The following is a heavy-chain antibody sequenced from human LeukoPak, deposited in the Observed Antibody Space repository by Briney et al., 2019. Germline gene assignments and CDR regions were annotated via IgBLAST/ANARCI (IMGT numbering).Heavy chain of an antibody. V-gene: IGHV1-8*01. CDR3: ARNTYYYGSGSYQDAFDI. CDR1: GYTFTSYD. D-gene: IGHD3-10*01. Sequence: ASVKVSCKASGYTFTSYDINWVRQATGQGLGWMGWMNPNSGNTGYAQKFQGRVTMTRSTPISTAYMELSSLRSEDTAVYYCARNTYYYGSGSYQDAFDIWGQGTMVTVSS. J-gene: IGHJ3*02. CDR2: MNPNSGNT.